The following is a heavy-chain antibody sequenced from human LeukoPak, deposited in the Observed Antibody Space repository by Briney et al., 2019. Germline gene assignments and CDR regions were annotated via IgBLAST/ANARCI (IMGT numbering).Heavy chain of an antibody. V-gene: IGHV3-30*01. CDR1: GLTFSSYA. D-gene: IGHD1-26*01. CDR3: ARGPGPIAGAKNAFDI. Sequence: GGSLRLSCAASGLTFSSYAMHWVRQAPGKGLEWVAVISYDGSNKYYADSVKGRFTISGDKSKNTLSLQMNSLRPEDTAVYYCARGPGPIAGAKNAFDIWGQGTMVTVSS. J-gene: IGHJ3*02. CDR2: ISYDGSNK.